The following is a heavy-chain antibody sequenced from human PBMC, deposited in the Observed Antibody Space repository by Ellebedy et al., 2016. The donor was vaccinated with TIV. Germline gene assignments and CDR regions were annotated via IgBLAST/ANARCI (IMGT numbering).Heavy chain of an antibody. J-gene: IGHJ4*02. Sequence: GGSLRLSXAASGFTFSDYYMSWIRQAPGKGLEWISYISNSGSTIYYADSAKGRFTISRDNAKNSLYLLMNSLRADDTAVYYCARARSSGWPFDYWGQGTLVTVSS. CDR2: ISNSGSTI. CDR1: GFTFSDYY. D-gene: IGHD6-19*01. V-gene: IGHV3-11*01. CDR3: ARARSSGWPFDY.